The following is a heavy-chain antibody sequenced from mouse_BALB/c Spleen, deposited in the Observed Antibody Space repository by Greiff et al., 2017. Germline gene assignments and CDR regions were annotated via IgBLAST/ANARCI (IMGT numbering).Heavy chain of an antibody. V-gene: IGHV3-8*02. CDR1: GDSITSGY. CDR3: ARWAYYGKRAYAMDY. D-gene: IGHD2-1*01. Sequence: EVQLVESGPSLVKPSQTLSLTCSVTGDSITSGYWNWIRKFPGNKLEYMGYISYSGSTYYNPSLKSRISITRDTSKNQYYLQLNSVTTEDTATYYCARWAYYGKRAYAMDYWGQGTSVTVSS. CDR2: ISYSGST. J-gene: IGHJ4*01.